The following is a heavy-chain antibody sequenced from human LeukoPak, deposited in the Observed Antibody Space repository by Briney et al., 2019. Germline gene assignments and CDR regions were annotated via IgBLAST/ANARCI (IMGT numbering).Heavy chain of an antibody. CDR2: IYYSGST. J-gene: IGHJ4*02. CDR3: ARHGYSSSWSYVDY. Sequence: SETLSLTCTVSGGSISSSSYYWGWIRQPPGKGLEWIGSIYYSGSTYYNPSLKSRVTISVDTSKNQFSLKLSSVTAADTAVYYCARHGYSSSWSYVDYWGQGTLVTVSS. CDR1: GGSISSSSYY. D-gene: IGHD6-13*01. V-gene: IGHV4-39*01.